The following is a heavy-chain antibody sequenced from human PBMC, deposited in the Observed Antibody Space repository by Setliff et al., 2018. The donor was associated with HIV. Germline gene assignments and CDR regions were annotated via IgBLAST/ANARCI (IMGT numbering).Heavy chain of an antibody. CDR3: ARLITRGAARPLGGDAFDI. CDR2: IYNST. V-gene: IGHV4-59*08. Sequence: SETLSLTCKVSGAPISSYYWNWIRQPPGKGLEWIGYIYNSTYYNPSLKSRVTISVDTSKKQFSLKLSSVTAADTAVYYCARLITRGAARPLGGDAFDIWGQGTMVTVSS. D-gene: IGHD6-6*01. J-gene: IGHJ3*02. CDR1: GAPISSYY.